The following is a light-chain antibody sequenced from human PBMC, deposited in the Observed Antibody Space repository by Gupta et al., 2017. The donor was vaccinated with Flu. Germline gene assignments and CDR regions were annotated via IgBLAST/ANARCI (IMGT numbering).Light chain of an antibody. CDR2: EVS. CDR1: SSDVGGYNY. V-gene: IGLV2-14*01. Sequence: QSALTQPASVPGSPGQSITISCTGTSSDVGGYNYVSWYHQHPGKAPKLMIYEVSNRPSGVSNRCSCSKSGNAASLTIAGLQAEDEADYYCSSYTSSSTLVFGVGTKLTVL. J-gene: IGLJ3*02. CDR3: SSYTSSSTLV.